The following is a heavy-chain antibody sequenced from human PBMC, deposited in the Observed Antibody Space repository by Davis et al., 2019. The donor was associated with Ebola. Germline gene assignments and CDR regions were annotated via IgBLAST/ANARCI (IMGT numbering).Heavy chain of an antibody. Sequence: SVKVSCKASGDTFSRYTISWVRQAPGQGLEWMGKIIPIFGIPNYAQKFQGRLTITADKSTSTAYMELNSLRSEDTAVYYCARDIWDCSGGNCNDDWFDPWGQGTLVTVSS. V-gene: IGHV1-69*04. J-gene: IGHJ5*02. CDR1: GDTFSRYT. CDR3: ARDIWDCSGGNCNDDWFDP. D-gene: IGHD2-15*01. CDR2: IIPIFGIP.